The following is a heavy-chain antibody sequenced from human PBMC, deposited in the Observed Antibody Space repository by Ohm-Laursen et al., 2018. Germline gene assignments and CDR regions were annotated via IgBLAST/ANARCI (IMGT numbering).Heavy chain of an antibody. Sequence: PTQTLTLTCTFSGFSLSTSGMCVSWIRQPPGKALEWLARIDWDDDKYYSTSLKTRLTISKDTSKNQVVLTMTNMDPVGTATYYCARILVSSSWYYFDYWGQGTLVTVSS. CDR2: IDWDDDK. CDR3: ARILVSSSWYYFDY. V-gene: IGHV2-70*11. D-gene: IGHD6-13*01. J-gene: IGHJ4*02. CDR1: GFSLSTSGMC.